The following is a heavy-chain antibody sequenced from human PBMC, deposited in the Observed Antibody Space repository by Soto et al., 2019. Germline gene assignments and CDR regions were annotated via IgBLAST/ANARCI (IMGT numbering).Heavy chain of an antibody. Sequence: GGSLRLSCAASGFTFNIYGMHWVRQAPDKGLEWVALISYDGSNQYYADSVKGRFTISRDNSKNTLFLQMNSLRADYTAVYYCAKDQASGQGSFDSWGQGTLVTVSS. CDR3: AKDQASGQGSFDS. CDR1: GFTFNIYG. CDR2: ISYDGSNQ. V-gene: IGHV3-30*18. J-gene: IGHJ4*02.